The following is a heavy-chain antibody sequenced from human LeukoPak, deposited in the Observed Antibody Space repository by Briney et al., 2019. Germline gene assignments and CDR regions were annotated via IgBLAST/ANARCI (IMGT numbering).Heavy chain of an antibody. CDR3: AKAVDFYGSGSYYTSDY. D-gene: IGHD3-10*01. CDR1: GFTFSSYG. V-gene: IGHV3-30*02. J-gene: IGHJ4*02. Sequence: GGSLRLSCAASGFTFSSYGMHWVRQAPGKGLEWVGFIRYDGSNKYYADSVKGRFTISRDNSKNTLYLQMNSLRAEDTAVYYCAKAVDFYGSGSYYTSDYWGQGTLVTVSS. CDR2: IRYDGSNK.